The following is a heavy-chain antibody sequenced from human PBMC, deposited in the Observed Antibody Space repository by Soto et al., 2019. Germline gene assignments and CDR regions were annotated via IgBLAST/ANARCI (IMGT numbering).Heavy chain of an antibody. V-gene: IGHV4-31*03. CDR1: GDPISSGDYN. Sequence: PSETLSLTCSVSGDPISSGDYNWNWIRQHPGKGPEWIGYIYYSGITNYNPSLRSRATMSVDTAQNQFSLRLTSVTAADTAVYYCTRARRYSSSWFWFDPWGQGALVTVSS. CDR2: IYYSGIT. J-gene: IGHJ5*02. D-gene: IGHD6-13*01. CDR3: TRARRYSSSWFWFDP.